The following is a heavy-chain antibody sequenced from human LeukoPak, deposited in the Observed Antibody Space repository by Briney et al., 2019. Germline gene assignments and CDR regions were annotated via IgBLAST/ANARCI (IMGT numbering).Heavy chain of an antibody. Sequence: PGGSLRLSCAASGFTFSSYGMNWVRQAPGRGLEWVSCISSSSSLIFYSDSVRGRFTISRDNAKNLLYLHMNSLRVEDTAVYYCAKVDRGDYSSSPVPYYNYYMNVWGKGTTVTVSS. V-gene: IGHV3-21*01. CDR2: ISSSSSLI. CDR1: GFTFSSYG. D-gene: IGHD6-13*01. J-gene: IGHJ6*03. CDR3: AKVDRGDYSSSPVPYYNYYMNV.